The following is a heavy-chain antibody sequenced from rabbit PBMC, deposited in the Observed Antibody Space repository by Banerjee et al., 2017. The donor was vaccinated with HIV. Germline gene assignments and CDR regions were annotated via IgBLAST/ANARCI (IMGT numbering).Heavy chain of an antibody. D-gene: IGHD4-2*01. Sequence: QSLEESGGDLVKPGGTLTLTCKASGFSFSSRSWIHWVRQAPGKGLEWIACIVTGNSDSTYYASWAKGRFTISKTSSTTVTLQMTSLTAADTATYLCARDRNYAVELWGQGTLVTVS. J-gene: IGHJ3*01. V-gene: IGHV1S40*01. CDR1: GFSFSSRSW. CDR3: ARDRNYAVEL. CDR2: IVTGNSDST.